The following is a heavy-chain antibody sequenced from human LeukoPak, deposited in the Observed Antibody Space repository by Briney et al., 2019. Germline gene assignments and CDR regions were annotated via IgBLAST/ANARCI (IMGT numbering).Heavy chain of an antibody. V-gene: IGHV4-59*01. CDR3: ARGGTAGLYWYFVL. Sequence: SETLSLTCTVSGGSISSYYWSWIRQPPGKGREWLGYIYYSGSTNYNPSLKSRVTISVDTSKNQFSLKLSSVTAADTAVYYCARGGTAGLYWYFVLWGRGTLVTVSS. CDR2: IYYSGST. D-gene: IGHD6-13*01. CDR1: GGSISSYY. J-gene: IGHJ2*01.